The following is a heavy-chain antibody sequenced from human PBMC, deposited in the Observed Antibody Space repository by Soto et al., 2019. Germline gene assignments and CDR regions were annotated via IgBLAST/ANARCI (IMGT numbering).Heavy chain of an antibody. D-gene: IGHD2-15*01. CDR3: ARLGGYCSGGSCPYGMDV. Sequence: RLSCAASGFTFSSYSMNWVRQAPGKGLEWVSSISSSCSYIYYADSVKGRFTISRDNAKNSLYLQMNSLRAEDTAVYYCARLGGYCSGGSCPYGMDVWGQATTVTVSS. CDR1: GFTFSSYS. J-gene: IGHJ6*02. CDR2: ISSSCSYI. V-gene: IGHV3-21*01.